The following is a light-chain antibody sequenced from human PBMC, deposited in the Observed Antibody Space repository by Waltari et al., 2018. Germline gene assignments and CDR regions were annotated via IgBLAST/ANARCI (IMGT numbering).Light chain of an antibody. CDR1: KSNIGADFD. CDR3: QSYDTTLSAVV. Sequence: QSVLTQPPSVSGAPGQRVTISCSGTKSNIGADFDVHWYQQVPGTAPKLPLHNFSSRPSGVSYRFSGFKSGASASLVITGLQAEDEAMYYCQSYDTTLSAVVFGGGTRLTV. CDR2: NFS. V-gene: IGLV1-40*01. J-gene: IGLJ2*01.